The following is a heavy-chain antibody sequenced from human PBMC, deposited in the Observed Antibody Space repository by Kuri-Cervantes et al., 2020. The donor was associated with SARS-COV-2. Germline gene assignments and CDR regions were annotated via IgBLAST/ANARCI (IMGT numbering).Heavy chain of an antibody. CDR1: GGSFSGYY. D-gene: IGHD6-13*01. CDR2: INHSGST. Sequence: GSLRLSCAVYGGSFSGYYWSWIRQPPGKGLEWIGEINHSGSTNYNPSLKSRVTISVDTSKNQFSLKLSSVTAADTAVYYCARDRPYSRGGVSDYWGRGTLVTVSS. V-gene: IGHV4-34*01. CDR3: ARDRPYSRGGVSDY. J-gene: IGHJ4*02.